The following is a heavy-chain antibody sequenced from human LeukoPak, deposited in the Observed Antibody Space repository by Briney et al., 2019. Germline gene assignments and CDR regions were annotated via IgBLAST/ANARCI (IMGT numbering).Heavy chain of an antibody. Sequence: GGSLRLSCVDSGFTFTNAWMSWVRQAPGKGLEWIGRIESKTDGETTNYAEPVRGRFTISRDDSKSAVYLQMNSLKIEDTAVYYCTTDLGTYYHGSQRLIPIDYWGQGTLVTVSS. J-gene: IGHJ4*02. CDR1: GFTFTNAW. CDR2: IESKTDGETT. V-gene: IGHV3-15*04. CDR3: TTDLGTYYHGSQRLIPIDY. D-gene: IGHD3-10*01.